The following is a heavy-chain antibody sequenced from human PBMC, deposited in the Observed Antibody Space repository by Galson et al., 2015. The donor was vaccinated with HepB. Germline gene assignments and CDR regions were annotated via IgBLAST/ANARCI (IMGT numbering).Heavy chain of an antibody. CDR1: GFTFSSYW. CDR3: AREDNSSAVWYFDL. Sequence: SLRLSCAASGFTFSSYWMSWVRQAPGKGLEWVANIKQDGSEKYYVDSVKGRFTISRDNAKNSLYLQMNSLRAEDTAVYYCAREDNSSAVWYFDLWGRGTLVTVSS. D-gene: IGHD6-25*01. V-gene: IGHV3-7*03. J-gene: IGHJ2*01. CDR2: IKQDGSEK.